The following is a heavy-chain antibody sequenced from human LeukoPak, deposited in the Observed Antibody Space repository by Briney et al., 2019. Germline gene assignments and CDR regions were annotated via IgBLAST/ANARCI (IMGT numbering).Heavy chain of an antibody. V-gene: IGHV1-2*02. CDR2: VNPNSGGT. Sequence: GASVKVSCKPSGYTFTGYYIQWVRQAPGQGLEWMGWVNPNSGGTNYAQKLQGRVTMTTDTSTSTAYMELRSLRSDGTAVYYCARGRAGSPPDPWGQGTLVTVSS. J-gene: IGHJ5*02. CDR3: ARGRAGSPPDP. D-gene: IGHD6-19*01. CDR1: GYTFTGYY.